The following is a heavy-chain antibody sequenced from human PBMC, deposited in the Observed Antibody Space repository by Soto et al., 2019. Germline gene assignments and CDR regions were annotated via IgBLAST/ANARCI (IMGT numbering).Heavy chain of an antibody. CDR2: ISGYNGNT. J-gene: IGHJ6*02. Sequence: ASVKVSCKASGYTFTGYYMHWVRQAPGQGLEWMGWISGYNGNTKYAEKFQGRVTMTTDTSTSTAHMELRSLRSDDTAVYYCAREGQAPYYYYGMDVWGQGTAVTVSS. CDR1: GYTFTGYY. V-gene: IGHV1-18*04. CDR3: AREGQAPYYYYGMDV.